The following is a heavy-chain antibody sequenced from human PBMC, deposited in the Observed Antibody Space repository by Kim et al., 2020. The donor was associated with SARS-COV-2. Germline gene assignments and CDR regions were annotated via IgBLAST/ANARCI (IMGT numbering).Heavy chain of an antibody. J-gene: IGHJ4*02. D-gene: IGHD6-6*01. CDR2: YI. V-gene: IGHV3-21*01. CDR3: AVMAARFDY. Sequence: YIYYADSVKGRFTISRDNAKNSLYLQMNSLRAEDTAVYYCAVMAARFDYWGQGTLVTVSS.